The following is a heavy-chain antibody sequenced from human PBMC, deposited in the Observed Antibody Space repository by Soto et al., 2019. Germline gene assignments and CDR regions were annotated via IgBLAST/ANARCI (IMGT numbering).Heavy chain of an antibody. D-gene: IGHD1-26*01. Sequence: SETRSLTCTGSGGSMTSSRYYLCCIRQPPGKGLEWIGSIYYSGSTYYNPSLKSRVTISVDTSKNQFSLKLSSVTAADTAVYYCATQEVGGSYVYTFDPWGQGTLVTVS. J-gene: IGHJ5*02. V-gene: IGHV4-39*01. CDR2: IYYSGST. CDR1: GGSMTSSRYY. CDR3: ATQEVGGSYVYTFDP.